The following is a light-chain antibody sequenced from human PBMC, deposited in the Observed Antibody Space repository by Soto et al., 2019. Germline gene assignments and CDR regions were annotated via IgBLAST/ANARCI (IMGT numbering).Light chain of an antibody. CDR1: QSVGTDY. CDR3: HQRFTSPRT. J-gene: IGKJ2*01. Sequence: EIVLTQSPGPLSLSPGERASFSCRASQSVGTDYLGWYQHKPGQAPRLLIRAASRRATDIPDRFSGSGSGTDFTLTINKLDTEDSAVYDCHQRFTSPRTFGQGTKLEIK. V-gene: IGKV3-20*01. CDR2: AAS.